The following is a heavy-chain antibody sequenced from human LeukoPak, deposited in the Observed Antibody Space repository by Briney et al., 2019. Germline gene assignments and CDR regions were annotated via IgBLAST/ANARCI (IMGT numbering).Heavy chain of an antibody. Sequence: SGPALVKPTQTLTQTCTFSGFSLSTSGMCVSWIRQPPGKALEWLARIDWDDDKYYSTSLKTRLTISKDTSKNQVVLTMTNMDPVHTAMYYCARSAQCYYYYMDVWGKGTTVTVSS. CDR2: IDWDDDK. D-gene: IGHD6-19*01. CDR3: ARSAQCYYYYMDV. CDR1: GFSLSTSGMC. J-gene: IGHJ6*03. V-gene: IGHV2-70*11.